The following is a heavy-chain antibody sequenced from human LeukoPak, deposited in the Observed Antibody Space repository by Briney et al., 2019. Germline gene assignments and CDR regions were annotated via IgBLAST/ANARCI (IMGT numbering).Heavy chain of an antibody. V-gene: IGHV4-34*01. D-gene: IGHD3-22*01. J-gene: IGHJ4*02. Sequence: PSETLSLTCAVYGGSFSGYYWSWIRQPPGKGLEWIGEINHSGSTNYNPSLKSRVTISVDTSKNQFSLKLSSVAAADTAVYYCASLVDYDSSGYYVPDYWGQGTLVTVSS. CDR1: GGSFSGYY. CDR3: ASLVDYDSSGYYVPDY. CDR2: INHSGST.